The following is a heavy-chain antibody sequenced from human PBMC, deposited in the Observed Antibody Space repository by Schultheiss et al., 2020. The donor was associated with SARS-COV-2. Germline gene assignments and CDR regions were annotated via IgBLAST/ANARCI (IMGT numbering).Heavy chain of an antibody. J-gene: IGHJ6*02. CDR1: GFTFSSYA. D-gene: IGHD3-3*02. V-gene: IGHV3-64*02. Sequence: GGSLRLSCAASGFTFSSYAMHWVRQAPGKGLEYVSAISSNGGSTYYADSVKGRFTISRDNSKNTLYLQMNSLRAEDTAVYYCARVAFTADYGMDVWGQGTTVTVSS. CDR2: ISSNGGST. CDR3: ARVAFTADYGMDV.